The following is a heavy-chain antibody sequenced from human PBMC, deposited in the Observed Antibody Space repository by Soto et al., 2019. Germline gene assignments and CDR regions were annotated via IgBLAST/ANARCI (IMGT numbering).Heavy chain of an antibody. D-gene: IGHD1-1*01. CDR2: INHSGST. J-gene: IGHJ5*02. Sequence: SETLSLTCAVYGGSFSGYYWSWIRQPPGKGLEWIGEINHSGSTNYNPSLKSRVTISVDTSKNQFSLKLSSVTAADTAVYYCARGTGPNWFDPWGQGTLVTVSS. CDR1: GGSFSGYY. V-gene: IGHV4-34*01. CDR3: ARGTGPNWFDP.